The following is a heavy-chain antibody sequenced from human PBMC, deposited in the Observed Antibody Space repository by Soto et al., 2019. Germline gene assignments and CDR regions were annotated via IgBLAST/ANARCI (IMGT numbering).Heavy chain of an antibody. CDR3: ARLQRYCSGGSCYYYFDY. CDR2: IYYSGST. J-gene: IGHJ4*02. Sequence: PSETLSLTCTVSGGSISSYYWSWIRQPPGKGLEWIGYIYYSGSTNYNPSLKSRVTISVDTSKNHFSLKLSSVTAADTAVYYCARLQRYCSGGSCYYYFDYWGQGTLVTVSS. CDR1: GGSISSYY. D-gene: IGHD2-15*01. V-gene: IGHV4-59*08.